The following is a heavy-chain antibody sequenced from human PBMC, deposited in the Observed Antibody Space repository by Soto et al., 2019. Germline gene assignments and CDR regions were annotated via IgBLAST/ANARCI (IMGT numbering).Heavy chain of an antibody. V-gene: IGHV1-2*04. CDR1: GYTFTGYY. CDR3: ARDSYYYDSRGYGY. J-gene: IGHJ4*02. Sequence: QVQLVQSGAEVKKPGASVKVSCKASGYTFTGYYMHWVRQAPGQGLEWMGWINPNSGGTNYAQKFQGWVTMTRDTSISTAYMELSRLRSYDTAVYYWARDSYYYDSRGYGYWGQGTLVTVSS. CDR2: INPNSGGT. D-gene: IGHD3-22*01.